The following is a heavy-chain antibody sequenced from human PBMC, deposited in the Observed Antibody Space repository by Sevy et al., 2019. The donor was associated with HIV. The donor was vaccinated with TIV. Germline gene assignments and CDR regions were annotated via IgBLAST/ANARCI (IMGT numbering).Heavy chain of an antibody. CDR1: GFTFSNAW. Sequence: GGSLRLSCAASGFTFSNAWMSWVRQAPGKGLEWVGRIKGKIYDGTIDYAAPVTGRFSISGDDSKNTLYLQMNSLKTEDTAVYYCTTASWSQEDYYNYWGQGTLVTVSS. V-gene: IGHV3-15*01. D-gene: IGHD6-13*01. CDR3: TTASWSQEDYYNY. CDR2: IKGKIYDGTI. J-gene: IGHJ4*02.